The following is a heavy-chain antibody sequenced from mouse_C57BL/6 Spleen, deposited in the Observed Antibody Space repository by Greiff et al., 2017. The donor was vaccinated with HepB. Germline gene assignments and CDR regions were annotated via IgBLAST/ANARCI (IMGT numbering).Heavy chain of an antibody. CDR3: ARCTTGAMDY. CDR1: GYAFSSSW. V-gene: IGHV1-82*01. Sequence: VQLQQSGPELVKPGASVKISCKASGYAFSSSWMNWVKQRPGKGLEWIGRIYPGDGDTNYNGKFKGKATLTADKSSSTAYMQLSSLTSEDSAVYFCARCTTGAMDYGGQGTSVTVSS. J-gene: IGHJ4*01. D-gene: IGHD2-14*01. CDR2: IYPGDGDT.